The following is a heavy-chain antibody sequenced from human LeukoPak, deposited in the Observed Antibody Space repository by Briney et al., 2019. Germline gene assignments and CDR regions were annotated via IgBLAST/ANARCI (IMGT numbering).Heavy chain of an antibody. Sequence: VGSLRLSCAASGFTVSSNYMSWVRHALGKGLEWDSVIDGGGSTYYADSAKCRFAISRDNSMNTLCLHLNCLRAEDTTVYYFARADSSSWYYSYYMDVWGKGTTVTISS. CDR2: IDGGGST. CDR3: ARADSSSWYYSYYMDV. CDR1: GFTVSSNY. D-gene: IGHD6-13*01. J-gene: IGHJ6*03. V-gene: IGHV3-66*01.